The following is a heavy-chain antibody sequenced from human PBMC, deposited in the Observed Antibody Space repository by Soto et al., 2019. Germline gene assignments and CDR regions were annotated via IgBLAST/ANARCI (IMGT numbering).Heavy chain of an antibody. CDR1: GFSLSSSGEG. CDR2: VYWDDDK. D-gene: IGHD3-10*01. J-gene: IGHJ5*02. CDR3: AHRQRTYFGSGRHNWFDP. V-gene: IGHV2-5*02. Sequence: QITLKESGPTLVKPTQTLTLTCSFSGFSLSSSGEGVAWIRQPPGRALEWLALVYWDDDKRYSPSLSSRLTITKDTSKTQVVLTMTNMDPVDTATYYCAHRQRTYFGSGRHNWFDPWGQGTLVTVSS.